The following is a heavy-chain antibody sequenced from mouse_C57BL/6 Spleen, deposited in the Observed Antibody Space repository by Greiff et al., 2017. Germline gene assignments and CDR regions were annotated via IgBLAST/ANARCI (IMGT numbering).Heavy chain of an antibody. CDR2: IYPGSGST. D-gene: IGHD1-1*01. CDR3: ARSLITAVVAPFAY. J-gene: IGHJ3*01. V-gene: IGHV1-55*01. CDR1: GYTFTSYW. Sequence: QVQLQQPGAELVKPGASVKMSCKASGYTFTSYWITWVKQRPGQGLEWIGDIYPGSGSTNYNEKFKSKATLTVDTSSSTAYMQLSSLTSEDSAVYDCARSLITAVVAPFAYWGQGTLVTVSA.